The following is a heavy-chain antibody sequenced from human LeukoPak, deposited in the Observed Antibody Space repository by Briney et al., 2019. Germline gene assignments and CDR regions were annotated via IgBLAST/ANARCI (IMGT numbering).Heavy chain of an antibody. Sequence: SETLSLTCAVDGGSISSSSYYWGWIRQPPGKGLEWIGSIYYSGSTYYNPSLKSRVTISVDTSKNQFSLKLSSVTAADTAVYYCARVMSRSSWSRIYYYYYYYMDVWGKGTTVTVSS. CDR3: ARVMSRSSWSRIYYYYYYYMDV. J-gene: IGHJ6*03. CDR2: IYYSGST. D-gene: IGHD6-13*01. CDR1: GGSISSSSYY. V-gene: IGHV4-39*07.